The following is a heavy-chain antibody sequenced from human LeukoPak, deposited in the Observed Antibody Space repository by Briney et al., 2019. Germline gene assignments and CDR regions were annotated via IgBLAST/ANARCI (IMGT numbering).Heavy chain of an antibody. CDR2: ISGSGGSP. J-gene: IGHJ4*02. D-gene: IGHD6-13*01. Sequence: GGSLRLSCAASGFTFSSYAMSWVRQAPGKGLEWASGISGSGGSPYYADSVKGRFTISRDNSKNTLYLQINSLRAEDTAVYYCAKDRPYSTVYYFDYWGQGTLVTVSS. V-gene: IGHV3-23*01. CDR1: GFTFSSYA. CDR3: AKDRPYSTVYYFDY.